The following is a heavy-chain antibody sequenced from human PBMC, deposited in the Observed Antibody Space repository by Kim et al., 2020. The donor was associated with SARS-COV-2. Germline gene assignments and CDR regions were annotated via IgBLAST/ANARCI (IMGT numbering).Heavy chain of an antibody. J-gene: IGHJ4*02. CDR2: ISSSSSYT. V-gene: IGHV3-11*05. D-gene: IGHD3-9*01. Sequence: GGSLRLSCAASGFIFSDYYMSWIRQAPGKGLEWVSYISSSSSYTNYADSVKGRFTISRDNAKNSLYLQMNSLRAEDTAVYYCARDYILTGGPSDYWGQGTLVTVSS. CDR3: ARDYILTGGPSDY. CDR1: GFIFSDYY.